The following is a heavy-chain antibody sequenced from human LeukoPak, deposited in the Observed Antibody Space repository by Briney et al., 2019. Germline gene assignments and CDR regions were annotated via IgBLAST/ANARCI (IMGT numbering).Heavy chain of an antibody. CDR3: ARSRTLGPYSSSWDVISYFDY. V-gene: IGHV1-8*01. D-gene: IGHD6-13*01. CDR2: MNPNSGNT. CDR1: GYTFTSYD. J-gene: IGHJ4*02. Sequence: GASVKVSCKASGYTFTSYDINWVRQATGQGLEWMGWMNPNSGNTGYAQKFQGRVTMTRNTSISTAYMELSRLRSDDTAVYYCARSRTLGPYSSSWDVISYFDYWGQGTLVTVSS.